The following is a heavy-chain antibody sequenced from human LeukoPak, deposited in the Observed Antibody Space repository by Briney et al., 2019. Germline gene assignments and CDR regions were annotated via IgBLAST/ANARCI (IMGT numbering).Heavy chain of an antibody. CDR3: ARDLANYGGNSKYFQH. D-gene: IGHD4-23*01. V-gene: IGHV3-30-3*01. J-gene: IGHJ1*01. CDR2: ISYDGSNK. Sequence: GGSLRLSCAASGFTFSSYAMHWVRQAPGKGLEWVAVISYDGSNKYYADSVKGRFTISRDNSKNTLYLQMNSLRAEDTAVYYCARDLANYGGNSKYFQHWGQGTLVTVSS. CDR1: GFTFSSYA.